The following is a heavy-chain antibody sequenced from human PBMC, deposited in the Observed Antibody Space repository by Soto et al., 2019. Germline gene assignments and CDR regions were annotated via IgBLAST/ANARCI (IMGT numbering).Heavy chain of an antibody. Sequence: QVKLMQSGAVLKKPGSSVKVSCKASGGTFSSYAFSWLRQAPGQGLEWMGGITPMLGAANYVPKFQGRISITADTSATTVYLEMSGLRQNDTAMYYCARGGREEYCEWFATWGQGSLVTVSS. V-gene: IGHV1-69*06. CDR3: ARGGREEYCEWFAT. CDR2: ITPMLGAA. D-gene: IGHD2-8*02. J-gene: IGHJ5*02. CDR1: GGTFSSYA.